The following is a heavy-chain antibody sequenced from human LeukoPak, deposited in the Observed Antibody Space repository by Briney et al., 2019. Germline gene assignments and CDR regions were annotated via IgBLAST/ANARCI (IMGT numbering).Heavy chain of an antibody. Sequence: SETLSLTCTVSGGSISSSSYYWGWIRQPPGKGLEWIGSIYYSGSTYYNPSLKSRVTISVDTSKNQFSLKLSSVTAADTAVYYCASLYSSGWYPYYYYYYMDVWGKGTTVTISS. D-gene: IGHD6-19*01. CDR3: ASLYSSGWYPYYYYYYMDV. CDR1: GGSISSSSYY. J-gene: IGHJ6*03. V-gene: IGHV4-39*01. CDR2: IYYSGST.